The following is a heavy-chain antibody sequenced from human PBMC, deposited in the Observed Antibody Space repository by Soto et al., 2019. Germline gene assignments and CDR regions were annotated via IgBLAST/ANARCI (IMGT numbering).Heavy chain of an antibody. CDR3: ARVLEVPYYYGMDV. D-gene: IGHD2-8*02. J-gene: IGHJ6*02. CDR1: GGSISSGDYY. CDR2: IYYSGST. V-gene: IGHV4-30-4*01. Sequence: KPSETLSLTCTVSGGSISSGDYYWSWIRQPPGKGLEWIGYIYYSGSTYYNPSLKSRVTISVDTSKNQFSLKLSSVTAADTAVYYCARVLEVPYYYGMDVWGQGTTLTVSS.